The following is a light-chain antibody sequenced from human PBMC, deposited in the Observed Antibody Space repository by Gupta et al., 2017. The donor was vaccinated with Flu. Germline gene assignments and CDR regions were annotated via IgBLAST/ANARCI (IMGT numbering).Light chain of an antibody. J-gene: IGLJ3*02. CDR3: GSDTSSSTWV. Sequence: QAALTPPASVSGSPGPSITISCTGTSSDIGGYNYVSWYQKHPGKAPKLMIYDVTNRPSGVSNRFSGSKSGNTASLTISGLQAEDEADYFCGSDTSSSTWVVGGGTKLTVL. V-gene: IGLV2-14*03. CDR1: SSDIGGYNY. CDR2: DVT.